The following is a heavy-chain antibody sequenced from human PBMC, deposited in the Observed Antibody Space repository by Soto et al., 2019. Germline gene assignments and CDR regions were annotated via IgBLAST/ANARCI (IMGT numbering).Heavy chain of an antibody. V-gene: IGHV1-18*04. J-gene: IGHJ3*02. CDR2: ISAYNGNT. Sequence: AASVKVSCKASGYTFTSYGISWVRQAPGQRLEWMGWISAYNGNTNYAQKLQGRVTMTTDTSTSTAYMELRSLRSDDTAVYYCARNSYYYDSSGYPNPAGAFDIWGQGTMVTVSS. CDR3: ARNSYYYDSSGYPNPAGAFDI. D-gene: IGHD3-22*01. CDR1: GYTFTSYG.